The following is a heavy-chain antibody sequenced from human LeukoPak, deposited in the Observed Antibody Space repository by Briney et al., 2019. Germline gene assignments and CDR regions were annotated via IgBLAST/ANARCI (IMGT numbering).Heavy chain of an antibody. Sequence: PETLSLTCAVYGGSFSGYYWGWIRQPPGKGLEWIGEINRGGDTNYNPFLKSRATISIDTSRNYFSLKLSSVTAADTAVYYCARGRGTGSYFHDWGQGTLVTVSS. D-gene: IGHD3/OR15-3a*01. CDR2: INRGGDT. CDR3: ARGRGTGSYFHD. CDR1: GGSFSGYY. V-gene: IGHV4-34*01. J-gene: IGHJ4*03.